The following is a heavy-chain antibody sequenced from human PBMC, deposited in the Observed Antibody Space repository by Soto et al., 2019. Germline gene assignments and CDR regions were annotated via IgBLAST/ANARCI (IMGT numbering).Heavy chain of an antibody. Sequence: PSETLSLTCAVYGGSFSGYYWSWIRQSPGKGLEWIGEINHRGSTKYNPSLKSRLTISVDTSKIQFSLKLSSVTAADTAVYFCASGYDFWSGYYTCDYWGQGTLVTVSS. CDR1: GGSFSGYY. CDR3: ASGYDFWSGYYTCDY. V-gene: IGHV4-34*01. D-gene: IGHD3-3*01. CDR2: INHRGST. J-gene: IGHJ4*02.